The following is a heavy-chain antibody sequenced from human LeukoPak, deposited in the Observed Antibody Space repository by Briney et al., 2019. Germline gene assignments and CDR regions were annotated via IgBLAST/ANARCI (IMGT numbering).Heavy chain of an antibody. Sequence: HAGGSLRLSCAASGFTFSSYAMNWVRQAPGKGLEWVSVISSSGGTTYYSDSVKGRSIISRDNSKNTLYLQMNSLRAEDTAVYYCAKAGIAVPATPEYCGQGTQVTVSS. CDR2: ISSSGGTT. CDR1: GFTFSSYA. V-gene: IGHV3-23*01. J-gene: IGHJ4*02. D-gene: IGHD6-19*01. CDR3: AKAGIAVPATPEY.